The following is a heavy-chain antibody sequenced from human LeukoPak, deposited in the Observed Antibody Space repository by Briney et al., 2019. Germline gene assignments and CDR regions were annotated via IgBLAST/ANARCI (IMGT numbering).Heavy chain of an antibody. D-gene: IGHD2-2*01. CDR3: ARISYCSSTSCYGFPFDY. CDR2: INPTSGGT. Sequence: GASVKVSCKASGYTFTGYYMHWVRQAPGQGLEWMGWINPTSGGTKYAQKFQGRVTMTRDTSISTAYMELSRLRSGDTAVYYCARISYCSSTSCYGFPFDYWGQGTLVTVSS. J-gene: IGHJ4*02. V-gene: IGHV1-2*02. CDR1: GYTFTGYY.